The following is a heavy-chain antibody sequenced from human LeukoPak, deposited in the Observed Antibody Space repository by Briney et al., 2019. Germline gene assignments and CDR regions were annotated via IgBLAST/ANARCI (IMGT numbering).Heavy chain of an antibody. CDR1: RYXFTNYY. Sequence: ASVKVSCKASRYXFTNYYIHWVRQAPGQGLEWMVWINPITGGTNYAQKFQGRVTMTRDTSISTAYMELSRLRSDDTAVYYCTYSTNFGGFDYWGQGTLVTVSS. V-gene: IGHV1-2*02. CDR3: TYSTNFGGFDY. J-gene: IGHJ4*02. D-gene: IGHD3-16*01. CDR2: INPITGGT.